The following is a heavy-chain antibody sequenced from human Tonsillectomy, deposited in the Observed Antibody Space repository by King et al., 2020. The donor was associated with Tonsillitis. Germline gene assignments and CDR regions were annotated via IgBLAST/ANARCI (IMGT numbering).Heavy chain of an antibody. CDR2: IYYSGST. V-gene: IGHV4-59*01. D-gene: IGHD6-13*01. CDR1: GGSISSYY. Sequence: VQLQESGPGLVKPSETLSLTCPVSGGSISSYYWTWIRQPPGKGLEGIGYIYYSGSTNYNPSLKRRVTISEDTAKNQFSLQLSSVTAAETAVYYCARGVSNWDFDHWGQGTLVPVSS. CDR3: ARGVSNWDFDH. J-gene: IGHJ4*02.